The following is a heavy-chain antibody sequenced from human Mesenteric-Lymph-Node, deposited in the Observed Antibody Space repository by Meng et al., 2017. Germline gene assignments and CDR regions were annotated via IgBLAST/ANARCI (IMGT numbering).Heavy chain of an antibody. J-gene: IGHJ6*02. CDR2: IYPGDSDT. D-gene: IGHD3-9*01. CDR1: GYRFSNYW. Sequence: GESLKISCKGSGYRFSNYWIGWVRQMPRKGLEWMGIIYPGDSDTRYSPSFQGQVTISADESLSTAYLQWNSLKASDTAIYYCARQGVDILSGYYTFYYGMDVWGQGTTVTVSS. CDR3: ARQGVDILSGYYTFYYGMDV. V-gene: IGHV5-51*01.